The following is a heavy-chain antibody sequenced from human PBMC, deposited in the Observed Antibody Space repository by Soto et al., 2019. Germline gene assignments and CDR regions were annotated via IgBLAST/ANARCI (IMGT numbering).Heavy chain of an antibody. CDR3: AKEFQWELHAFDI. CDR1: GFTFSTYG. D-gene: IGHD1-26*01. CDR2: MGNDGITT. V-gene: IGHV3-30*02. Sequence: LSLSCAASGFTFSTYGMHWVRQAPGKGLEWVAVMGNDGITTFYADSVKGRFTISRDNSKNTLFLQMNSLRADDTAVYYCAKEFQWELHAFDIWGQGTMVTVSS. J-gene: IGHJ3*02.